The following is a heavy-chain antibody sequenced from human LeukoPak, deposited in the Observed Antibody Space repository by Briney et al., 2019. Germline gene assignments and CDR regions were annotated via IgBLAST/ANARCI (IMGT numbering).Heavy chain of an antibody. CDR2: ISYDGSNK. Sequence: GGSLRLSCAASGFTFSSYGMHWVRQAPGKGLEWVAVISYDGSNKYYADSVKGRFTISRDNSKNTLYLQMNSLRAEDTAVYYCARESIAAADVFDYWGQGTLVTVSS. J-gene: IGHJ4*02. CDR3: ARESIAAADVFDY. V-gene: IGHV3-30*03. D-gene: IGHD6-13*01. CDR1: GFTFSSYG.